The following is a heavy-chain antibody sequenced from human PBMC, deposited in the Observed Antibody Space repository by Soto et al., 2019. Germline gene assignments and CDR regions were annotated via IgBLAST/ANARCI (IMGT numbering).Heavy chain of an antibody. CDR2: INAGNGNT. CDR1: GYTFTSYA. D-gene: IGHD2-15*01. J-gene: IGHJ4*02. Sequence: ASVKVSCKASGYTFTSYAMHWVRQAPGQRLEWMGWINAGNGNTKYSQKFQGRVTITRDTSASTAYMELSSLRSEDTAVYYCAREGLVSDKVAPSPFFSDYWGQGTPVTVSS. V-gene: IGHV1-3*01. CDR3: AREGLVSDKVAPSPFFSDY.